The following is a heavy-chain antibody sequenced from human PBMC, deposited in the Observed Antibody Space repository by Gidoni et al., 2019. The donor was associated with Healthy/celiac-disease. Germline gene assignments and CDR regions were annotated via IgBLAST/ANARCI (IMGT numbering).Heavy chain of an antibody. CDR2: IYYSGST. J-gene: IGHJ1*01. V-gene: IGHV4-59*08. CDR3: AGIIVGATWRSGSEYFQH. Sequence: QVQLQESGPGLVKPSETLSLTCTVPGGSLSSYYWSWIRQPPGKGLEWIGYIYYSGSTNYNPSLKSRVTISVDTSKNQFSLKLSSVTAADTAVYYCAGIIVGATWRSGSEYFQHWGQGTLVTVSS. D-gene: IGHD1-26*01. CDR1: GGSLSSYY.